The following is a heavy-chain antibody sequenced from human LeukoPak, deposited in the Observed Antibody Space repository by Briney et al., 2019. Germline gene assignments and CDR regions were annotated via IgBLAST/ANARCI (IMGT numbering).Heavy chain of an antibody. CDR3: ARGGGVAIFGVVIRQHYYYYMDV. D-gene: IGHD3-3*01. V-gene: IGHV1-8*02. J-gene: IGHJ6*03. CDR1: GYTFTSYD. CDR2: MNPNSGNT. Sequence: ASVKVSCKASGYTFTSYDINWVRQATRQGLEWMVWMNPNSGNTGYAQKFQGRVTMTRNTSISTAYMELSSLRSEDTAVYYCARGGGVAIFGVVIRQHYYYYMDVWGKGTTVTVSS.